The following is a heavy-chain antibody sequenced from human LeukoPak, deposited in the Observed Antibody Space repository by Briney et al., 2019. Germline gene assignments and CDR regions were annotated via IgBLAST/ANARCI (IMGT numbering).Heavy chain of an antibody. V-gene: IGHV3-23*01. D-gene: IGHD3-22*01. CDR2: ISGSGGST. Sequence: GGSLRPSCAASGFTFSSYAMSWVRQAPGKGLEWVSAISGSGGSTYYADSVKGRFIISRDNSKNTLYLRMNSLRAEDTAVYYCAKYRGSSGYENYWGQGTLVTVSS. CDR3: AKYRGSSGYENY. CDR1: GFTFSSYA. J-gene: IGHJ4*02.